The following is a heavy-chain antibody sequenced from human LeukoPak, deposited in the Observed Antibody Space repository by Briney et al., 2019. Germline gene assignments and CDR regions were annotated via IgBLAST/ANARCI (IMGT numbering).Heavy chain of an antibody. V-gene: IGHV6-1*01. Sequence: SQTLSLTCAISGDSVSSNSAAWNRIRQSPSRGLEWLGRTYYRSKWYNDYAVSVKSRITINPDTSKNQFSLQLNSVTPEDTAVYYCARERIAVAGHEYYYYYYGMDVWGQGTTVTVSS. CDR2: TYYRSKWYN. J-gene: IGHJ6*02. D-gene: IGHD6-19*01. CDR3: ARERIAVAGHEYYYYYYGMDV. CDR1: GDSVSSNSAA.